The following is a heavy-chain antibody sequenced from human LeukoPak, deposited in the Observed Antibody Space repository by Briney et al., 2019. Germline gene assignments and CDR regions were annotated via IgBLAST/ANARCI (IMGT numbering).Heavy chain of an antibody. Sequence: GESLKISCKGSGYSFTSYWIGWVRQMPGKGLERMGIIYPGDSDTRYSPSFQGQVTISADKSISTAYLQWSSLKASDTAMYYCARLSGYDYYYYYMDVWGKGTTVTVSS. J-gene: IGHJ6*03. CDR1: GYSFTSYW. V-gene: IGHV5-51*01. D-gene: IGHD5-12*01. CDR2: IYPGDSDT. CDR3: ARLSGYDYYYYYMDV.